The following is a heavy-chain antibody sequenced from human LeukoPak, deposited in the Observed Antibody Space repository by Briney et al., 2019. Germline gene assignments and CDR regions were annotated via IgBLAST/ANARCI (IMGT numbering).Heavy chain of an antibody. CDR3: ARVGTIWDCSGGSCYPDAFDI. J-gene: IGHJ3*02. Sequence: GGSLRLSCAASGFTVSSNYMSWVRQAPGKGLEWVSVIYSGGSTYYADSVKGRFTISRDNSKNTLYLQMNSLRAEDTAVYYCARVGTIWDCSGGSCYPDAFDIWGQGTMVTVSS. CDR1: GFTVSSNY. D-gene: IGHD2-15*01. CDR2: IYSGGST. V-gene: IGHV3-66*02.